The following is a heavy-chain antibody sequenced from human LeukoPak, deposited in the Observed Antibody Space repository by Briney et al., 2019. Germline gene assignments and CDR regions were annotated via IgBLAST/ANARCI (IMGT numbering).Heavy chain of an antibody. CDR3: ARDSGYSSSWFLVDY. D-gene: IGHD6-13*01. V-gene: IGHV4-31*03. CDR1: GGSISSGGYY. Sequence: SETLSLTCTVSGGSISSGGYYWSWIRQHPGKGLEWIGYIYYSGSTYYNPSLKSRVTISVDTSKNQFSLKLSSVTAADTAVYYCARDSGYSSSWFLVDYWGQGTLVTVSS. CDR2: IYYSGST. J-gene: IGHJ4*02.